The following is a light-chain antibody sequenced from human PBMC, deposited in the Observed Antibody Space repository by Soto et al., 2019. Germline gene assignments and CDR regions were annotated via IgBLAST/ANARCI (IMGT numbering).Light chain of an antibody. Sequence: EIVMTQSPATLSVSPGERATLSCRASQSVSSTLAWYQQKPGQAPRLLIYGASTRATGIPARFSGSGSGTAFTLTISSLQSEDFAVYYCQQYNNWPSLTFGGGTKVEIK. CDR2: GAS. V-gene: IGKV3-15*01. CDR1: QSVSST. J-gene: IGKJ4*01. CDR3: QQYNNWPSLT.